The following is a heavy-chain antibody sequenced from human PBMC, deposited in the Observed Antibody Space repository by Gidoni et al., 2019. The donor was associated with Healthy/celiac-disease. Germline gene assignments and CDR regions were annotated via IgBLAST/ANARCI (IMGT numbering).Heavy chain of an antibody. Sequence: QVQLVASGGGVVQPGRSLRLSCAASGFTFRSSGMHWVRQAPGKGLEWVAVIWYDGSNKYYADSVKGRFTISRDNSKNTLYLQMNSLRAEDTAVYYCARGMLYYYDSSGSVLDYWGQGTLVTVSS. D-gene: IGHD3-22*01. CDR3: ARGMLYYYDSSGSVLDY. V-gene: IGHV3-33*01. CDR2: IWYDGSNK. CDR1: GFTFRSSG. J-gene: IGHJ4*02.